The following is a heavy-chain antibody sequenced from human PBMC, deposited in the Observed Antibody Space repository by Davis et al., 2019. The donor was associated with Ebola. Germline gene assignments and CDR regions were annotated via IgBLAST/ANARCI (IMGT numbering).Heavy chain of an antibody. CDR3: AKDKGDTMVFDAFDI. CDR1: GFTFDDYT. D-gene: IGHD3-10*01. V-gene: IGHV3-43*01. J-gene: IGHJ3*02. Sequence: GESLKISCAASGFTFDDYTMHWVRQPPGKGLEWVSLISRDGGSTYYADSVKGRFTISRDNSKNSLYPQINSLRAEDTALYYCAKDKGDTMVFDAFDIWGQGTMVTVSS. CDR2: ISRDGGST.